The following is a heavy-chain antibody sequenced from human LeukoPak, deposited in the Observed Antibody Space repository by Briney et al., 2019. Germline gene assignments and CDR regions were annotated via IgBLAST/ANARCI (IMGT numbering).Heavy chain of an antibody. Sequence: GASVKVSCKASGGGFTFTSHGISWVRQAPGQGLEWMGWISAYNGNTNYAQKLQGRVTMTTDTSTSTAYMELRSLRSDDTAVYYCARVQVGPHWGGDYFDYWGQGTLVTVSS. V-gene: IGHV1-18*01. J-gene: IGHJ4*02. D-gene: IGHD1-26*01. CDR2: ISAYNGNT. CDR1: GGGFTFTSHG. CDR3: ARVQVGPHWGGDYFDY.